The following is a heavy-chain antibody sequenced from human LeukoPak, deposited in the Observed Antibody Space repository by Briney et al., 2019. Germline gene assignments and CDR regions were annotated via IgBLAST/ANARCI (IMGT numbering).Heavy chain of an antibody. CDR2: IYPRDSDT. CDR1: GYSFTNYW. D-gene: IGHD6-13*01. J-gene: IGHJ4*02. CDR3: AMTYSASWYGGY. V-gene: IGHV5-51*01. Sequence: GESLKISCQGSGYSFTNYWIGWVRQMPGKGLDWMGIIYPRDSDTRYSPSFQGQVTISADKSVSTAYLQWSSLKASDTAMYYCAMTYSASWYGGYRGQGTLVTVSS.